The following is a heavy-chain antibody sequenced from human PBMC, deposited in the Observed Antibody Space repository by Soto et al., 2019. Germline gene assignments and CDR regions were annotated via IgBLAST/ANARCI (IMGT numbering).Heavy chain of an antibody. J-gene: IGHJ3*02. V-gene: IGHV1-69*01. CDR2: IIPIFGTA. CDR1: GGTFSSYA. D-gene: IGHD3-22*01. Sequence: QVQLVQSGAEVKKPGSSVKVYCKASGGTFSSYAISWVRQAPGQGLEWMGGIIPIFGTANYAQKFQGRVTITADESTSTAYMELSSLRSEDTAVYYCARDYYDSSGYAMDAFDIWGQGTMVTVSS. CDR3: ARDYYDSSGYAMDAFDI.